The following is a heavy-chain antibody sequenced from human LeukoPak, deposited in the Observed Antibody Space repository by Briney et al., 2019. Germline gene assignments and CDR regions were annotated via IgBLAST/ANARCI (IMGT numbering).Heavy chain of an antibody. CDR1: GFTFGSYW. Sequence: PGGSLRLSCAASGFTFGSYWMHWVRQAPGKGLVWVSRINSDGSSTTYADSVKGRFTISRDNAKNTLYLQMNSLRAEDTAVYYCARDHSSGGRFWIDPWGQGTPVTVSS. CDR2: INSDGSST. D-gene: IGHD6-19*01. CDR3: ARDHSSGGRFWIDP. V-gene: IGHV3-74*01. J-gene: IGHJ5*02.